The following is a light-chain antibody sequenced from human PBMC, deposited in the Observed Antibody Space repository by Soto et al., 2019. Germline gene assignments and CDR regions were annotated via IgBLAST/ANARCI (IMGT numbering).Light chain of an antibody. CDR2: GAS. V-gene: IGKV3-20*01. Sequence: VLTQSPATLSLSPGERATLSCRASQSVGNSFLAWYQQKPGQAPSLLIYGASSRANGIPDRFSGSGSGTDFTLTISRLEPEDFAVYYCQHYGSSPYTFGQGTKLEIK. J-gene: IGKJ2*01. CDR3: QHYGSSPYT. CDR1: QSVGNSF.